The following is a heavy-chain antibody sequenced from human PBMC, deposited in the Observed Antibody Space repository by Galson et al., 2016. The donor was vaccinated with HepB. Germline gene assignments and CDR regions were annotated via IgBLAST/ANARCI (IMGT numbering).Heavy chain of an antibody. J-gene: IGHJ4*02. CDR3: ARERVDSSEWN. CDR1: GFRFSGYG. D-gene: IGHD6-6*01. V-gene: IGHV3-30*03. Sequence: SLRLSCAASGFRFSGYGMYWVRQAPGKGLEWVAVISYDGSKKYYVDSVKGRFTVSRDNSENTLYLQMNSLRPEDTAVYYCARERVDSSEWNWGQGTLITVSS. CDR2: ISYDGSKK.